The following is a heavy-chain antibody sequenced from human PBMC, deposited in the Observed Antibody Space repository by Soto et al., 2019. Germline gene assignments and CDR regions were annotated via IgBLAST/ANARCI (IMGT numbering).Heavy chain of an antibody. V-gene: IGHV4-39*01. Sequence: SETLSLTCTVSGGSISSSSYYWGWIRQPPGKGLEWIGSIYYSGSTYYNPSLKSRVTISVDTSKNQFSLKLSSVTAADTAVYYCARHSGYYYGSGALGYWGQGTLVTVSS. D-gene: IGHD3-10*01. CDR1: GGSISSSSYY. CDR3: ARHSGYYYGSGALGY. J-gene: IGHJ4*02. CDR2: IYYSGST.